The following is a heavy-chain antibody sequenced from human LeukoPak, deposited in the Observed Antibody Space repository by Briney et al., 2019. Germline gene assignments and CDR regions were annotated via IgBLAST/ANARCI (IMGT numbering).Heavy chain of an antibody. Sequence: GGSLRLSCAASGISFRSYGMHWGRQAPGKGLERVTFIWYDASNKYYAESVKGRFTISRDNSRDTVFLQMNSLRAEDTAIYYCATDISTHYFGSWGQGTLVTVSS. V-gene: IGHV3-30*02. J-gene: IGHJ4*02. CDR2: IWYDASNK. CDR1: GISFRSYG. CDR3: ATDISTHYFGS. D-gene: IGHD3-9*01.